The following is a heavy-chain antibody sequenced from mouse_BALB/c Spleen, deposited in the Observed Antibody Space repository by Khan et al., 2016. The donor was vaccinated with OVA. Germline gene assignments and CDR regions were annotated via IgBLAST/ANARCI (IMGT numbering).Heavy chain of an antibody. CDR3: ARKNYYDYDPFPY. CDR1: GYSITSEFA. V-gene: IGHV3-2*02. CDR2: ISYSGNT. Sequence: EVQLQESGPGLVKPSQSLSLTCTVTGYSITSEFAWNWIRQFPGNKLEWMGYISYSGNTRYNPYLKSLISITRDTSRKQFFLQLNSVTTEDTATYYCARKNYYDYDPFPYRGQGTLVTVSA. D-gene: IGHD2-4*01. J-gene: IGHJ3*01.